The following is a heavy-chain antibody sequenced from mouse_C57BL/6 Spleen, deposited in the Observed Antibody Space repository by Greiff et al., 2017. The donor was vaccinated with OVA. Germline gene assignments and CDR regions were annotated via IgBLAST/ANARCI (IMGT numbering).Heavy chain of an antibody. CDR3: ARHAPYYYGSSNWYFDV. Sequence: EVKLMESGGGLVKPGGSLKLSCAASGFTFSSYTMSWVRQTPEKRLEWVATISGGGGNTYYPDSVKGRFTISRDNAKNTLYLQMSSLRSEDTALYYCARHAPYYYGSSNWYFDVWGTGTTVTVAS. V-gene: IGHV5-9*01. J-gene: IGHJ1*03. D-gene: IGHD1-1*01. CDR1: GFTFSSYT. CDR2: ISGGGGNT.